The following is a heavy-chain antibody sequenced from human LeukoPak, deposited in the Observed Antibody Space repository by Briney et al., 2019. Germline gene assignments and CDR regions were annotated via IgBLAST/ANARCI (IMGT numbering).Heavy chain of an antibody. V-gene: IGHV4-34*01. D-gene: IGHD3-22*01. CDR1: GGSFSGYY. CDR2: INHSGGT. Sequence: SETLSLTCAVYGGSFSGYYWSWIRQPPGKGLEWIGEINHSGGTNYNPSLKSRVTISVDTSKNQFSLKLSSVTAADTAVYYCARKAFGLLLHTFDYWGQGTLVTVSS. J-gene: IGHJ4*02. CDR3: ARKAFGLLLHTFDY.